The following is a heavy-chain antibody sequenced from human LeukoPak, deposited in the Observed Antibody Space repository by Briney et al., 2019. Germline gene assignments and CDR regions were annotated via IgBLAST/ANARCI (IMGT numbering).Heavy chain of an antibody. CDR3: ARTIRGY. CDR1: GFTFSTHW. D-gene: IGHD3-10*01. CDR2: IKGDGSEK. V-gene: IGHV3-7*01. Sequence: GGSLRLSCAASGFTFSTHWMSWVSQAPGKGMGWVAKIKGDGSEKYYVESVKGRFTISRDNAKNSLYLQMNSLRAEDTAVYYCARTIRGYWGQGTLVTVSS. J-gene: IGHJ4*02.